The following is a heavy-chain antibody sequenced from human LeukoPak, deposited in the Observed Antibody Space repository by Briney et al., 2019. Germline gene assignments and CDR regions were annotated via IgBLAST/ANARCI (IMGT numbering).Heavy chain of an antibody. Sequence: GGSLSLLCAGSGFTFGGYGMRWLRQTPGKGLEWVAVIAYDGSRAFYADSVKGRSTISRDNSKNTMSVQMDDLRAEDTAVYYCTRYNNDHIDYWGQGTLVTVSS. D-gene: IGHD1-14*01. CDR3: TRYNNDHIDY. CDR1: GFTFGGYG. CDR2: IAYDGSRA. J-gene: IGHJ4*02. V-gene: IGHV3-33*01.